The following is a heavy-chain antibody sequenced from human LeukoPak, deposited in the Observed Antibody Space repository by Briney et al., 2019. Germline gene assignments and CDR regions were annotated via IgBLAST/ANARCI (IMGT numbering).Heavy chain of an antibody. Sequence: PGGSLRLSCAASGFTFSSYAMHWVRQALGKGLEWVAVISYDGSNKYYADSVKGRFTLSRDNSKNTLYLQMNSLRAEDTAVYYCARNLDAFDIWGQGTMVTVSS. CDR3: ARNLDAFDI. V-gene: IGHV3-30-3*01. CDR2: ISYDGSNK. CDR1: GFTFSSYA. J-gene: IGHJ3*02.